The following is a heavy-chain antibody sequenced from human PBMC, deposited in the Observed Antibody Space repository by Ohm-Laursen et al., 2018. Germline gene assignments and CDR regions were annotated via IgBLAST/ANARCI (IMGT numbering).Heavy chain of an antibody. J-gene: IGHJ4*02. CDR3: ARGFSGWWGRIDY. D-gene: IGHD6-19*01. CDR2: INHSRST. Sequence: PPGTLSLTCTVYGGSFSGYYWSWIRQPPGKGLEWIGEINHSRSTKYNSSFKSRVTISVDTSKNQFSLKLSSVTAADTAVYYCARGFSGWWGRIDYWGQGILVTVSS. V-gene: IGHV4-34*01. CDR1: GGSFSGYY.